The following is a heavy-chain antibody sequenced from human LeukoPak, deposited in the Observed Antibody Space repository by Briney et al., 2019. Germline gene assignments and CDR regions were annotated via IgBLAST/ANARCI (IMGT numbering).Heavy chain of an antibody. V-gene: IGHV4-39*07. Sequence: SETLSLTCTVSGGSISSSSYYWGWIRQPPGKGLEWIGGIYYSGSTYYNPSLKSRVTISVDTSKNQFSLKLSSVTAADTAVYYCARARSGSYYFDYWGQGTLVTVSS. CDR1: GGSISSSSYY. J-gene: IGHJ4*02. D-gene: IGHD1-26*01. CDR2: IYYSGST. CDR3: ARARSGSYYFDY.